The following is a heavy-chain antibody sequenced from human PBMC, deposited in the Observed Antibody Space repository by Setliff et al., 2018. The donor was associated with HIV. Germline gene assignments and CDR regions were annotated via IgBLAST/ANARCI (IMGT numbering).Heavy chain of an antibody. Sequence: PSETLSLTCTVSGGSISGYYWSWIRQSPGKGLEWIGYIYTSGSTKYNPSLKSRVTRSLDSSKNQFSLKLSSVTAADTAVYYCASGREAVAGALHFAYWGQGTLVTVSS. CDR3: ASGREAVAGALHFAY. CDR2: IYTSGST. V-gene: IGHV4-4*08. D-gene: IGHD6-19*01. CDR1: GGSISGYY. J-gene: IGHJ4*02.